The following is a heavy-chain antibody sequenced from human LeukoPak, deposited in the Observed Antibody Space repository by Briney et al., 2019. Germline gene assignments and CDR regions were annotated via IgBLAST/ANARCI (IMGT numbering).Heavy chain of an antibody. J-gene: IGHJ3*02. Sequence: SVKVSCKASGYTFTSYGISWVRQAPGQGLEWMGGIIPIFGTANYAQKFQGRVTITTDESTSTAYMELSSLRSEDTAVYYCARLYRYCSSTSCFDAFDIWGQGTMVTVSS. V-gene: IGHV1-69*05. CDR1: GYTFTSYG. CDR3: ARLYRYCSSTSCFDAFDI. D-gene: IGHD2-2*01. CDR2: IIPIFGTA.